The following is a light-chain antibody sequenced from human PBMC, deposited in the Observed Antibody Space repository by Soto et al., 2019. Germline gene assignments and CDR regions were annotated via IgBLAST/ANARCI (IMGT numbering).Light chain of an antibody. V-gene: IGKV3D-15*01. CDR1: QSVAGN. CDR2: DAS. J-gene: IGKJ4*01. Sequence: EIVMTQSPATLSVSPGETATLSCRASQSVAGNLGWFQQKPGQAPRLLIYDASTRATGIPDRFSGSGSGTDFTLTISRLEPEDFAVYYCQQCAHAPLTFGGGTRVEIK. CDR3: QQCAHAPLT.